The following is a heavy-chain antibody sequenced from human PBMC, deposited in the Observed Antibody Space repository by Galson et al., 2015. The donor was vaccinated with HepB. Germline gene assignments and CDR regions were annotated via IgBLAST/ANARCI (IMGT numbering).Heavy chain of an antibody. Sequence: ETLSLTCTVSGGSISSYYWSWIRQPPGKGLEWIGYIYYSGSTNYNPSLKSRVTISVDTSKNQFSLKLSSVTAADTAVYYCATSSWYVDYYYGMDVWGQGTTVTVSS. J-gene: IGHJ6*02. D-gene: IGHD6-13*01. CDR3: ATSSWYVDYYYGMDV. V-gene: IGHV4-59*08. CDR2: IYYSGST. CDR1: GGSISSYY.